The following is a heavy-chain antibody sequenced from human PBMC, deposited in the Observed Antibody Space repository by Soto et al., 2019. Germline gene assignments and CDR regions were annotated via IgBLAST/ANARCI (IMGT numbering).Heavy chain of an antibody. D-gene: IGHD7-27*01. CDR2: VSGGGSST. Sequence: GGSLRLSCAASGLTFSNYAMSWVRPAPGKGLEWVSAVSGGGSSTYYADSVRGRFTISRDNSKNTLYLQMSSLRAEDTALYYCAKDQQRYANLFDCWGQGTLVTVSS. J-gene: IGHJ4*02. CDR1: GLTFSNYA. CDR3: AKDQQRYANLFDC. V-gene: IGHV3-23*01.